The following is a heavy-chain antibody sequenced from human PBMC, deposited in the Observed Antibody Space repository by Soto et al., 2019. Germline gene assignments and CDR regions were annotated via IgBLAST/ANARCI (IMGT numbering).Heavy chain of an antibody. Sequence: SETLSLTCTVSGGSISSYYWSWIRQPPGKGLEWIGYIYYSGSTNYNPSLNSRVTISVDTSKNQFSLKLSSVTAAYTAVYYCARVDTYCSSTSCDPSRVGEFDPWGQGTLVTVSS. D-gene: IGHD2-2*01. CDR1: GGSISSYY. V-gene: IGHV4-59*01. J-gene: IGHJ5*02. CDR3: ARVDTYCSSTSCDPSRVGEFDP. CDR2: IYYSGST.